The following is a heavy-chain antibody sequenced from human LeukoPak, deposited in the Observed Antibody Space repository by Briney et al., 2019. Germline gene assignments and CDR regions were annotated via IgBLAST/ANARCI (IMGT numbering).Heavy chain of an antibody. D-gene: IGHD3-9*01. CDR1: EFTFSSYG. CDR3: AKSGDNLLTGIYHYFYMDA. V-gene: IGHV3-30*02. CDR2: IRYDGSNK. J-gene: IGHJ6*03. Sequence: GGSLRLSCAASEFTFSSYGMHWVRQAPGKGLQWVSFIRYDGSNKFYADSVKGRFTISRDNSKNTLYLQMNSLRAEDTAVYYCAKSGDNLLTGIYHYFYMDAWGKGTTVTIS.